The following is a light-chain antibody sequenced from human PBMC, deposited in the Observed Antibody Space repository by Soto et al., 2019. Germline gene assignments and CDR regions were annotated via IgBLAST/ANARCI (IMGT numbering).Light chain of an antibody. Sequence: EIVMTQSPATLSVSPGERATLSCRASQSVSSYLAWYQQKPGQAPRLLIYGASTRATGVPARFSGSGSGTEFSLPISSLQSEDFAVYYCQQCNDWHQITFGQGTRLEAK. CDR1: QSVSSY. J-gene: IGKJ5*01. CDR2: GAS. CDR3: QQCNDWHQIT. V-gene: IGKV3-15*01.